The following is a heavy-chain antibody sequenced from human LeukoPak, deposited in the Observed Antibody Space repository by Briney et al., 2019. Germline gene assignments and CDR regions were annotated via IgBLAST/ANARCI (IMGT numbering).Heavy chain of an antibody. D-gene: IGHD6-19*01. V-gene: IGHV3-21*01. Sequence: PGGSLRLSCAGSGVTFSRYNMNWFRQAPGKGLERVSSISSSSRHIFCADSVKGRFTISRDNAKNSLFLQMNSLRADDTAVYYCARDAQWLVPEGYYYYMDVWGKGTTVTVS. CDR2: ISSSSRHI. CDR1: GVTFSRYN. J-gene: IGHJ6*03. CDR3: ARDAQWLVPEGYYYYMDV.